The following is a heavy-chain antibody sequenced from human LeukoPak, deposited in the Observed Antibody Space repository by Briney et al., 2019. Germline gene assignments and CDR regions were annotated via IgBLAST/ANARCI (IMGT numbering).Heavy chain of an antibody. J-gene: IGHJ5*02. Sequence: PGGSLRLSCAAAGFTFSSYGMHWVRQAPGKGREGGAFIGHDVSNEHYAASMRGRLTISRGNSKHTLYLQMNSLRAEDMALYYCAKDKDWSYWFDPWGQGTLVTVSS. CDR1: GFTFSSYG. CDR2: IGHDVSNE. CDR3: AKDKDWSYWFDP. V-gene: IGHV3-30*02. D-gene: IGHD3-9*01.